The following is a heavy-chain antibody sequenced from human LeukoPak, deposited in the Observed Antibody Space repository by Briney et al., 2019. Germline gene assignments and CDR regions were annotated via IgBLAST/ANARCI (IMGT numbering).Heavy chain of an antibody. CDR2: IKEDGSEN. V-gene: IGHV3-7*03. J-gene: IGHJ4*02. Sequence: PGGSLRLSCAASGFIFSSHWMSWVRQAPGKGLEWVASIKEDGSENSYMDSVKGRFTISRDNAKNSLYLQMNSLRAEDTAVYYCARTLSGSYRDYWGQGTLVTVSS. CDR1: GFIFSSHW. CDR3: ARTLSGSYRDY. D-gene: IGHD1-26*01.